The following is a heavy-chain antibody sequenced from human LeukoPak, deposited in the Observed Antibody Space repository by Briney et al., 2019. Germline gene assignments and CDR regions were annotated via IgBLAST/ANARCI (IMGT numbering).Heavy chain of an antibody. J-gene: IGHJ3*02. Sequence: KPSETLSLTCTVSGGSISSYYWSWIRQPAGKGLEWIGRIYTSGSTNYNPSLKSRVTMSVDTSKNQFSLKLSSVTAADTAVYYCARDSGYNVNDHDVNAFDIWGQGTMVTISS. CDR1: GGSISSYY. D-gene: IGHD5-24*01. V-gene: IGHV4-4*07. CDR2: IYTSGST. CDR3: ARDSGYNVNDHDVNAFDI.